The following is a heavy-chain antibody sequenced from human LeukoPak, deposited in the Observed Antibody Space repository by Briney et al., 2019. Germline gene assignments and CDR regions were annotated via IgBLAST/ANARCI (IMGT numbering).Heavy chain of an antibody. CDR1: GGSFSGYY. CDR3: ARLGGYSYGYLDY. Sequence: SETLSLTCAVYGGSFSGYYWSWIRQPPGKGLEWIGGINHSGSTNYNPSLKSRVTISVDTSKNQFSLKLSSVTAADTAVYYCARLGGYSYGYLDYWGQGTLVTVSS. D-gene: IGHD5-18*01. J-gene: IGHJ4*02. CDR2: INHSGST. V-gene: IGHV4-34*01.